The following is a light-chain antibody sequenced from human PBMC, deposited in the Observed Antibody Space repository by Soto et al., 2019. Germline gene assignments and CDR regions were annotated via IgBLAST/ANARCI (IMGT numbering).Light chain of an antibody. J-gene: IGKJ1*01. Sequence: DIQMTQSPSTLSVSVGDRVTITCRASQTISSWLAWYQQKPGKAPKLLIYKASTLKSGVPSRFSGSGSGTEFTLTISSLQPDDFATYYCQHYNSYSEAFGQGTMVDI. CDR3: QHYNSYSEA. V-gene: IGKV1-5*03. CDR1: QTISSW. CDR2: KAS.